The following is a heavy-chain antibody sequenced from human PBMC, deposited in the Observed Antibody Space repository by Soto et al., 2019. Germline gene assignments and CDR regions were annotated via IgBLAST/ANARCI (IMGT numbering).Heavy chain of an antibody. D-gene: IGHD4-4*01. CDR1: VGSISSNSYF. J-gene: IGHJ5*01. CDR2: IYYSGST. V-gene: IGHV4-39*01. CDR3: ARHYSHYHRPFDS. Sequence: SETLSITCTFSVGSISSNSYFWGWIRQPPGKGLEWIGSIYYSGSTYYHPSLKSRVTMSVDTSKNQFSLKLGSVTATDTAVYYCARHYSHYHRPFDSWGQGTMVTVSS.